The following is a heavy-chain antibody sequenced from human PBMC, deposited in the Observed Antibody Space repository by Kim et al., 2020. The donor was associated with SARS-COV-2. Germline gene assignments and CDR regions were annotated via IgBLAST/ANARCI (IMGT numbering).Heavy chain of an antibody. CDR2: IYPGDSDT. CDR1: GYSFTSYW. J-gene: IGHJ2*01. CDR3: ARLGGVLRYFDWFHENWYFDL. V-gene: IGHV5-51*01. D-gene: IGHD3-9*01. Sequence: GESLKISCKGSGYSFTSYWIGWVRQMPGKGLEWMGIIYPGDSDTRYSPSFQGQVTISADKSISTAYLQWNSLKASDTAMYYCARLGGVLRYFDWFHENWYFDLWGRGTLVTVSS.